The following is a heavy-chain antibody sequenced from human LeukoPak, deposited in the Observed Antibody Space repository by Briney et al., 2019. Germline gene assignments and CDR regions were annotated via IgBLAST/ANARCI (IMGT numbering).Heavy chain of an antibody. CDR3: ARDLWSGGYHIDY. V-gene: IGHV3-30-3*01. D-gene: IGHD3-3*01. CDR1: GFTFSSYA. Sequence: GGSLRLSCAASGFTFSSYAMHWVRQAPGKGLEWVAVISYDGSNKYYADSVKGRFTISRDNSKNTLYLQMNSLRAEDTAVYYCARDLWSGGYHIDYWGQGTLVTVSS. J-gene: IGHJ4*02. CDR2: ISYDGSNK.